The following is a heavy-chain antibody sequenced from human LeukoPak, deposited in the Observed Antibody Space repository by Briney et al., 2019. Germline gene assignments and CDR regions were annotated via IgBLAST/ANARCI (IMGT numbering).Heavy chain of an antibody. J-gene: IGHJ4*02. Sequence: QPGGSLRLSCAASGFRFSNYWMSWIRQAPGKGLEWVANIKQEGIEKYYVDSVKGRFTISRDNARNSVYLQMISLRAEDSAVYYCARDEIGGFFEYWGQGALVTVSS. CDR2: IKQEGIEK. CDR1: GFRFSNYW. V-gene: IGHV3-7*01. CDR3: ARDEIGGFFEY. D-gene: IGHD3-10*01.